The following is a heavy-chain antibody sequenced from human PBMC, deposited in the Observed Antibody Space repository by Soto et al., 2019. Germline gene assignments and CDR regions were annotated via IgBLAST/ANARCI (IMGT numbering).Heavy chain of an antibody. V-gene: IGHV4-39*01. CDR1: GGSISSSSYY. J-gene: IGHJ6*02. CDR3: ARSHTRYYGMDV. Sequence: PSETLSLTCTVSGGSISSSSYYWGWIRQPPGKGLEWIGSIYYSGSTYYNPSLKSRVTISVDTSKNQFSLKLSSVTAADTAVYYCARSHTRYYGMDVWGQGTTVTVSS. CDR2: IYYSGST. D-gene: IGHD1-26*01.